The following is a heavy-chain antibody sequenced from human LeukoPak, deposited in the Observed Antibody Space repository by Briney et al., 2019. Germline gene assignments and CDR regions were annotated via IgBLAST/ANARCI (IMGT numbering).Heavy chain of an antibody. CDR3: ARGLVDGRAFGY. CDR1: GGSFSGYY. D-gene: IGHD2-8*01. V-gene: IGHV4-34*01. J-gene: IGHJ4*02. CDR2: INHSGST. Sequence: PSETLSLTCAVYGGSFSGYYWSWIRQPPGKGLEWIGEINHSGSTNYNPSLKSRVTISVDTSKNQFSLKLSSVTAADTAVYYCARGLVDGRAFGYWGQGTLVTVSS.